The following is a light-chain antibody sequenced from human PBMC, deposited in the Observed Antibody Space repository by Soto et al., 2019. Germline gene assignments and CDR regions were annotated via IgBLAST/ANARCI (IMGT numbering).Light chain of an antibody. J-gene: IGLJ2*01. CDR1: SSDVGGYNY. CDR3: SSYTISSTLV. V-gene: IGLV2-14*01. CDR2: EVS. Sequence: QSALTQPASVYGSPGQSITISCTGTSSDVGGYNYVSWYQQHPGKAPKLMISEVSNRPSGVSNRFSGSKSGNTASLTISGLQAEDEADYYCSSYTISSTLVFGGGTKLTVL.